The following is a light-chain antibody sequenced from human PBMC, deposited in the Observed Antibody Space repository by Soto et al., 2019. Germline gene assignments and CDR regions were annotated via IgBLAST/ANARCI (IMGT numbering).Light chain of an antibody. Sequence: EIVMTQSPATLSVSPGERATLSCRASQSVSSNLAWYQQKPGQDPRLLIYGASTSATGIPARFSGTGSGTDVTITISSLPSADFAVYYWQQYNNWPPWTFGQGTKVEIK. CDR3: QQYNNWPPWT. V-gene: IGKV3-15*01. CDR1: QSVSSN. J-gene: IGKJ1*01. CDR2: GAS.